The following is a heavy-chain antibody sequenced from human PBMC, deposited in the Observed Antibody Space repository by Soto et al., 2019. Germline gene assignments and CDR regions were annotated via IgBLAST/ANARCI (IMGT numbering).Heavy chain of an antibody. V-gene: IGHV1-3*01. CDR3: ARSYYDSSGYYYEGYYYYGMDV. Sequence: GASVKVSCKASGYTFTSYAMQWVRQAPGQRLEWMGWINAGNGNTTYSQKFQGRVTITRDTSASTAYMELSSLRSEDTAVYYCARSYYDSSGYYYEGYYYYGMDVWGQGTTVTVSS. J-gene: IGHJ6*02. CDR1: GYTFTSYA. CDR2: INAGNGNT. D-gene: IGHD3-22*01.